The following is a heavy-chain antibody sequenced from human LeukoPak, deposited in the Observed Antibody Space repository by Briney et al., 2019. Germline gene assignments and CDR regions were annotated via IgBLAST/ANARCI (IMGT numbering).Heavy chain of an antibody. V-gene: IGHV4-61*02. J-gene: IGHJ4*02. CDR3: ARDFPLLGY. Sequence: SETLSLTCTVSGGSISSGSYYWSWIRQPAGKGLEWIGRIYTSGSTNYNPSLKSRVTISVDTSKNQFSLKLSSVTAADTAVYYCARDFPLLGYWGQGTLVTVS. CDR1: GGSISSGSYY. CDR2: IYTSGST. D-gene: IGHD3-16*01.